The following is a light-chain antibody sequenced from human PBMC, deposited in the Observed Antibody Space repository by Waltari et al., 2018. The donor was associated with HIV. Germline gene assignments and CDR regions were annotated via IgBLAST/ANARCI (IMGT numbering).Light chain of an antibody. CDR1: QTISSY. V-gene: IGKV1-39*01. CDR2: AAS. CDR3: QQRGNWPRLT. Sequence: DIQMTQSPSSLSASVGDRVTITCRASQTISSYLNWYQQKPENAPKLLIYAASSLQSGVPSRFSGSGSGTDFTLTISSLQPEDFAVYYCQQRGNWPRLTFGGGTKVEIK. J-gene: IGKJ4*01.